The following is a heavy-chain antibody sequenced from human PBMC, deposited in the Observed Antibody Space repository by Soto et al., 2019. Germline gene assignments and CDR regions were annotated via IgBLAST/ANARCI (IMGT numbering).Heavy chain of an antibody. J-gene: IGHJ6*02. D-gene: IGHD3-16*02. Sequence: EVQLVESGGGLVQPGGSLRLSCAASGFTFSSYSMNWVRQAPGKGLEWVSYISSSSSTIYYADSVKGRFTISRDNAKNSLYLQMNSLRDEDTAVYYCLKAYDYVWGSYRRDYYGMDVWGQGTTVTVSS. V-gene: IGHV3-48*02. CDR2: ISSSSSTI. CDR1: GFTFSSYS. CDR3: LKAYDYVWGSYRRDYYGMDV.